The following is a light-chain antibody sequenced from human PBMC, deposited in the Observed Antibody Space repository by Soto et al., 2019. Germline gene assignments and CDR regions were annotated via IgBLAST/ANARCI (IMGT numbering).Light chain of an antibody. J-gene: IGKJ2*01. CDR2: LGS. Sequence: EIVMTQSPLSLPVTPGEPASISCRSSQSLLLSNGYNHLDWYLQKPGQSPQLLIYLGSNRASGVPDRFSGSGSGTDFTLKISRVEAEDVGVYYCMESLQIPHTFGQGTKLEIK. CDR3: MESLQIPHT. CDR1: QSLLLSNGYNH. V-gene: IGKV2-28*01.